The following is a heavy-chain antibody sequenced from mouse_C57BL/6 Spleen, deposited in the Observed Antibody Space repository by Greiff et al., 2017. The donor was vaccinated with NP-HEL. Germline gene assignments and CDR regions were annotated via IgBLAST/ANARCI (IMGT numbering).Heavy chain of an antibody. J-gene: IGHJ2*01. Sequence: EVKLMESGGDLVKPGGSLKLSCAASGFTFSSYGMSWVRQTPDKRLEWVATISSGGSYTSYPDSVKGRFTISRDNAKNTLYLQMSSLKSEDTAMYYCARHPTGTDYFDYWGQGTTLTVSS. CDR1: GFTFSSYG. CDR3: ARHPTGTDYFDY. V-gene: IGHV5-6*01. D-gene: IGHD4-1*02. CDR2: ISSGGSYT.